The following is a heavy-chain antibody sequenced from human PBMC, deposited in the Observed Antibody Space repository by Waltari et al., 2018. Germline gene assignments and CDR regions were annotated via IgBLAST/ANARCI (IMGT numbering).Heavy chain of an antibody. Sequence: QVQLQESGPGLVKPSETLSLTCDVSGYFIKPGFYWGWLRQPPGKGLEWVGTIYHDGTTFYSPSLNSRVTMSMDMSKNQISLKLKSVTAADTAVYYCTRQVLGYCTSAACRRLESWGQGTLVTVSS. CDR2: IYHDGTT. J-gene: IGHJ4*02. V-gene: IGHV4-38-2*01. D-gene: IGHD2-2*03. CDR3: TRQVLGYCTSAACRRLES. CDR1: GYFIKPGFY.